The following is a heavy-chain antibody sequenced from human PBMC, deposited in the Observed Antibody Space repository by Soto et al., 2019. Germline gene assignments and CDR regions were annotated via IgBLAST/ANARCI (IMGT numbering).Heavy chain of an antibody. V-gene: IGHV3-15*01. D-gene: IGHD4-4*01. CDR3: TTALATHSNYDRPGGYYYYYYMDV. Sequence: EVQLVESGGGLVKPGGSLRLSCAASGFTFSNAWMSWVRQAPGKGLEWVGRIKSKTDGGTTDYAAPVKGRFTISRADSKNTLYLQMNSLKTEDTAVYYCTTALATHSNYDRPGGYYYYYYMDVWGKGTTVTVSS. CDR1: GFTFSNAW. J-gene: IGHJ6*03. CDR2: IKSKTDGGTT.